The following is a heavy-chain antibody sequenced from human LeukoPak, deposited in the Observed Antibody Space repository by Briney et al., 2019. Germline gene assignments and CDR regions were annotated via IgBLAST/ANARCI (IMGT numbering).Heavy chain of an antibody. J-gene: IGHJ4*02. CDR3: ARAYYYGSESPRPFDY. Sequence: GGSLRLSCTASGFTFSTYVIHWVRQAPGKGLEWVAVMSYDGSNENYLDSVKGRFTISRDNSKNTLYLQMNSLRAEDTAVYYCARAYYYGSESPRPFDYWGQGTLVTVSS. CDR2: MSYDGSNE. V-gene: IGHV3-30-3*01. CDR1: GFTFSTYV. D-gene: IGHD3-10*01.